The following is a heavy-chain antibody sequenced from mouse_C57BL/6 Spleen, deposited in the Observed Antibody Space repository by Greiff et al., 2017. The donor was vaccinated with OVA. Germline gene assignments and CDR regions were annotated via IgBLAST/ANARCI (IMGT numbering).Heavy chain of an antibody. J-gene: IGHJ2*01. CDR2: IDPSDSYT. Sequence: QVQLQQPGAELVMPGASVKLSCKASGYTFTSYWMHWVKQRPGQGLEWIGEIDPSDSYTNYNQKFKGKSTLTVDKSSSTAYMQLSSLTSEDSAVYYCALITTVGARGYLDYWGKGTTLTVSS. CDR3: ALITTVGARGYLDY. CDR1: GYTFTSYW. V-gene: IGHV1-69*01. D-gene: IGHD1-1*01.